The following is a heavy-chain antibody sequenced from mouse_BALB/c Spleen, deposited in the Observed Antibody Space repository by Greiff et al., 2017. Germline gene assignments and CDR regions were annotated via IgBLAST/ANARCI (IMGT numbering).Heavy chain of an antibody. V-gene: IGHV1-7*01. D-gene: IGHD2-10*01. Sequence: QVQLKQSGAELAKPGASVKMSCKASGYTFTSYWMHWVKQRPGQGLEWIGYINPSTGYTEYNQKFKDKATLTADKSSSTAYMQLSRLTSEDSAVYYCARARPYSFAYWGQGTLVTVSA. CDR1: GYTFTSYW. CDR3: ARARPYSFAY. J-gene: IGHJ3*01. CDR2: INPSTGYT.